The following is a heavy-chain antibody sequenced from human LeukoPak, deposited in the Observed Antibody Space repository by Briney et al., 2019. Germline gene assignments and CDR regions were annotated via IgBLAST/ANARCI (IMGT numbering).Heavy chain of an antibody. CDR3: ARVLTFSFFTYYYDSSGSGFDY. CDR2: IYYSGST. CDR1: GGSISSHD. D-gene: IGHD3-22*01. J-gene: IGHJ4*02. V-gene: IGHV4-4*07. Sequence: SETLSLTCTVSGGSISSHDWTWIREPAGKGLEWIGRIYYSGSTYYNPSLKSRVTISVDTSKNQFSLKLSSVTAADTAVYYCARVLTFSFFTYYYDSSGSGFDYWGQGTLVTVSS.